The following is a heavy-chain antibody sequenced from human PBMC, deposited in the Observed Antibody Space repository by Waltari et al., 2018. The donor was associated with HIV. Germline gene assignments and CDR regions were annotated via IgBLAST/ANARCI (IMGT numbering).Heavy chain of an antibody. D-gene: IGHD3-3*01. V-gene: IGHV3-30*18. CDR3: AKDWRSGYYTGRSYALDV. CDR1: GFTFSNYD. CDR2: VAYAGIA. J-gene: IGHJ6*02. Sequence: QVQLVESGGGVVQPGRSLRLSCAASGFTFSNYDMPWGRQAPGRVLGWMAGVAYAGIADYADALSGRFTISRDTPEDTLYLQINSLRADDTAVYYWAKDWRSGYYTGRSYALDVWGQGTTVTVSS.